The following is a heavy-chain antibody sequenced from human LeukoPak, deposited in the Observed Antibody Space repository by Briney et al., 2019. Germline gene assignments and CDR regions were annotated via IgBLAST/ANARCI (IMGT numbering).Heavy chain of an antibody. J-gene: IGHJ4*02. CDR1: GYTFTSYA. V-gene: IGHV1-3*01. CDR3: ARGGIAAAVDY. D-gene: IGHD6-13*01. Sequence: ASVTVSCKASGYTFTSYAMHWVRQAPGQRLEWMGWINAGNGNTKYSQKFQGRVTITRDTSASTAYMELSSLRSEDTAVYYCARGGIAAAVDYWGQGTLVTVSS. CDR2: INAGNGNT.